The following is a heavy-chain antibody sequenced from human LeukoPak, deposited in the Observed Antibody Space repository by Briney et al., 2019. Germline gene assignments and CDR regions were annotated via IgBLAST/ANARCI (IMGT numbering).Heavy chain of an antibody. CDR3: ARDLRGYCSSTSCYNWFDP. CDR1: GGSISSGSYY. J-gene: IGHJ5*02. V-gene: IGHV4-61*02. Sequence: SQTLSLTCTVSGGSISSGSYYWSWIRQPAGKGLEWVGRIYTSGSTNYNPSLKSRVTISVDTSKNQFSLKLSSVTAADTAVYYCARDLRGYCSSTSCYNWFDPWGQGTLVTVSS. D-gene: IGHD2-2*01. CDR2: IYTSGST.